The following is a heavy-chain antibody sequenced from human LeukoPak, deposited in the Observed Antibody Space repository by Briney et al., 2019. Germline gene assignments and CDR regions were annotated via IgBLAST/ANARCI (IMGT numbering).Heavy chain of an antibody. CDR1: GDSISSYY. Sequence: SETLSLTCTVSGDSISSYYWSWIRQPPGQGLEWIGCIYTSGGTNYIPSLKGRVTISIDTSKNQFSLKLSSVTAADSAVYYCARLTRLSTSPDRYYLDYWGQDTLVTVSS. V-gene: IGHV4-4*09. J-gene: IGHJ4*02. CDR3: ARLTRLSTSPDRYYLDY. CDR2: IYTSGGT. D-gene: IGHD6-6*01.